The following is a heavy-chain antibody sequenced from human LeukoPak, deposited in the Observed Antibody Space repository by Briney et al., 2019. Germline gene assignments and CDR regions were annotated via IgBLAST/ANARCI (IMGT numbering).Heavy chain of an antibody. CDR3: ARGEGDYLNWFDP. Sequence: PSETLSLTCTVSGSSISSSSYYWGWIRQPPGKGLEWIGTIYYSGSTNYNPSLKSRVTISVDTSKNQFSLKLTSVTAADTAVYYCARGEGDYLNWFDPWGQGTRVTVSS. J-gene: IGHJ5*02. D-gene: IGHD2-21*01. CDR1: GSSISSSSYY. V-gene: IGHV4-39*07. CDR2: IYYSGST.